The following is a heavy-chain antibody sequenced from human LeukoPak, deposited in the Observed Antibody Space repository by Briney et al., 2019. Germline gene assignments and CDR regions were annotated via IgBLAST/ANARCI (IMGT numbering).Heavy chain of an antibody. CDR1: GDSISSSNCY. Sequence: PSETLSLTCTVSGDSISSSNCYWGWIRQPPGKGLEWIGSIYFSGGTYYNASLKSRVTISVDTSKNQFSLKLSSVTAADTAVYYCARVYTDYYDSSGDNSERFDPWGQGTLVTVSS. CDR2: IYFSGGT. V-gene: IGHV4-39*07. J-gene: IGHJ5*02. CDR3: ARVYTDYYDSSGDNSERFDP. D-gene: IGHD3-22*01.